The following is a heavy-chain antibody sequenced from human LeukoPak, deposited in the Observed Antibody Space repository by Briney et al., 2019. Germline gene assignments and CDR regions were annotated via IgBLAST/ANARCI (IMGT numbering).Heavy chain of an antibody. J-gene: IGHJ4*02. CDR1: GFTFSSYA. Sequence: GGSLRLSCAASGFTFSSYAMSWVRQAPGKGLEWVSGISGSGGTTYYADSVKGRFTISRDNSKNTLYLQMNSLRAEDTAVYYCASPMWSGYLSYFDYWGQGTLVTVSS. D-gene: IGHD3-3*01. V-gene: IGHV3-23*01. CDR3: ASPMWSGYLSYFDY. CDR2: ISGSGGTT.